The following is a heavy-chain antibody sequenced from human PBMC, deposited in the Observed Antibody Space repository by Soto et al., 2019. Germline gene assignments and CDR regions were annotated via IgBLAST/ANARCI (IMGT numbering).Heavy chain of an antibody. V-gene: IGHV3-7*01. CDR3: AREKRGWQLGY. J-gene: IGHJ4*02. Sequence: EVQLVESGGGLVQPGGSLRLSCAASGFTFSSYWMSWVRQAPGKGLEWVANIKQDGSEKYYVDSVKGRFTISRDNAKNSLYLQMNSLGAEDTAVYYCAREKRGWQLGYWGQGTLVTVSS. D-gene: IGHD6-6*01. CDR2: IKQDGSEK. CDR1: GFTFSSYW.